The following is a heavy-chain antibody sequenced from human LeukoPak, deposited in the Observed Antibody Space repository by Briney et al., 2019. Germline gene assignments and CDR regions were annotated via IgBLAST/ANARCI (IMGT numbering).Heavy chain of an antibody. CDR3: ANGRYCTNGVCRYYGMDV. CDR1: GFTFSSYA. D-gene: IGHD2-8*01. CDR2: ISGSGGST. Sequence: GGSLRLSCAASGFTFSSYAMSWVRQAPGKGLEWVSAISGSGGSTYYADSVKGRFTISRDNSKNTLYLQMNSLRAEDTAVYYCANGRYCTNGVCRYYGMDVWGQGTTVTVPS. V-gene: IGHV3-23*01. J-gene: IGHJ6*02.